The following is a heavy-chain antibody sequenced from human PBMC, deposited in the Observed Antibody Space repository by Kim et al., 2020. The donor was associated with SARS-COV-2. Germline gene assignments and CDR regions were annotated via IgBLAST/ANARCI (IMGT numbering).Heavy chain of an antibody. CDR1: GGSISSSDW. Sequence: SETLSLTCAVSGGSISSSDWWTWVRQPPGKGLEWIGDINQSGRTNCNPSLNSRVTLLIDKSNNQFSLKLISVTAADTAVYYCTRRMMGAGGMDVWGQGTTVTVSS. V-gene: IGHV4-4*02. CDR2: INQSGRT. D-gene: IGHD3-16*01. J-gene: IGHJ6*02. CDR3: TRRMMGAGGMDV.